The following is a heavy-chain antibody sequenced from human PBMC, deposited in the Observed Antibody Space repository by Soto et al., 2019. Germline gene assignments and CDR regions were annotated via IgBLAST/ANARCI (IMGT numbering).Heavy chain of an antibody. CDR2: MKPNSGST. V-gene: IGHV1-8*01. Sequence: QAQLVQSGAEVKKPGASVKVSCKASGYTFTNYHINWVRQAPGQGLEWMGWMKPNSGSTGYAQKFQGRVTMTTITSINTAYMELSSLRSEDTAVYYCAKEGAGIGGFYVLDSWGQGTLFTVS. CDR1: GYTFTNYH. J-gene: IGHJ4*02. CDR3: AKEGAGIGGFYVLDS. D-gene: IGHD3-16*01.